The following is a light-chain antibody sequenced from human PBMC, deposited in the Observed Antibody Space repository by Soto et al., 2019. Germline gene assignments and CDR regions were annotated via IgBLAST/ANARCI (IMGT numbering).Light chain of an antibody. Sequence: EIVMTQSPATLSVSPGERATLSCRASQSISTNLAWYQQRPGQAPRLLFYGASTRATGIPARFSGSGSETEFPLTLSSLQSEDFAVYDCQQYYDWPRTFAQGTKVEI. J-gene: IGKJ1*01. CDR1: QSISTN. V-gene: IGKV3-15*01. CDR2: GAS. CDR3: QQYYDWPRT.